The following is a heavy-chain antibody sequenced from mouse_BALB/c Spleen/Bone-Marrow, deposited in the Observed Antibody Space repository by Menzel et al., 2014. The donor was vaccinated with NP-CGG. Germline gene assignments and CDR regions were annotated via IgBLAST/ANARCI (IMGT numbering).Heavy chain of an antibody. CDR3: TRPDQLVYSNY. V-gene: IGHV14-3*02. CDR2: IDPANVNT. D-gene: IGHD6-2*01. J-gene: IGHJ4*01. Sequence: QHHGVDIVAWGWSVMFLRAASGSNLPDTYMQWVKPRPEQGREWIERIDPANVNTKYDPKFQGQASITADTSSNTAYLHLSSLTSEDTASYYCTRPDQLVYSNY. CDR1: GSNLPDTY.